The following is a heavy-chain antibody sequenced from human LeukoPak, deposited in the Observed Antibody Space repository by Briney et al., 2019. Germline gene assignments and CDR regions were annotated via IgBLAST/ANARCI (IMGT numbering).Heavy chain of an antibody. J-gene: IGHJ3*02. D-gene: IGHD2-2*01. CDR2: IWYDGSNK. CDR1: GFTFSSYG. Sequence: PGRSLRLSCAASGFTFSSYGMHWVRQAPGKGLEWVAVIWYDGSNKYYADSVKGRFTISRDNSKNTLYLQMNSLRAEDTAVYYCARDCSSTSCTAWGAFDIWDQGTMVTVSS. V-gene: IGHV3-33*01. CDR3: ARDCSSTSCTAWGAFDI.